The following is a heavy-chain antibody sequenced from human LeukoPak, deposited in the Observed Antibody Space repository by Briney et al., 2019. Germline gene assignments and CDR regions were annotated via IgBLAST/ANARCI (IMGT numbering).Heavy chain of an antibody. Sequence: PSETLSLTCTVSGGSISSGGYYWSWIRQHPRKGLEWIGYIYYSGSTYYNPSLKSRVTISVDTSKNQFSLKLSSVTAADTAVYYCARAYYDSSGINYPDAFDIWGQGTMVTVSS. V-gene: IGHV4-31*03. D-gene: IGHD3-22*01. CDR2: IYYSGST. CDR3: ARAYYDSSGINYPDAFDI. CDR1: GGSISSGGYY. J-gene: IGHJ3*02.